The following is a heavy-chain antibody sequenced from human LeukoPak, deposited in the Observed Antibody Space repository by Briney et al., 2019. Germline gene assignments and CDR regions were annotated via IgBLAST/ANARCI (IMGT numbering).Heavy chain of an antibody. J-gene: IGHJ3*02. CDR2: IYYSGST. Sequence: SETLSLTCTVSGGSISSGGYYWGWIRQPPGKGLEWIGSIYYSGSTYYNPSLKSRVTISVDTSKNQFSLKLSSVTAADTAVYYCARELVWFGELSHAFDIWGQGTMVTVSS. V-gene: IGHV4-39*07. CDR3: ARELVWFGELSHAFDI. D-gene: IGHD3-10*01. CDR1: GGSISSGGYY.